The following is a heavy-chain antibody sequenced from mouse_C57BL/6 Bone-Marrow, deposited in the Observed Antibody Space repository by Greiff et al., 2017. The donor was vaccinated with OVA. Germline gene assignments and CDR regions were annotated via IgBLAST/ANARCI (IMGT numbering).Heavy chain of an antibody. V-gene: IGHV3-6*01. Sequence: EVKLEESGPGLVKPSQSLSLTCSVTGYSITSGYYWNWIRQFPGNKLEWMGYISYDGSNNYNPSLKNRISITRDTSKNQFFLKLNSVTTEDTATYYCAREELPTRDYFDYWGQGTTLTVSS. CDR3: AREELPTRDYFDY. CDR1: GYSITSGYY. J-gene: IGHJ2*01. D-gene: IGHD2-12*01. CDR2: ISYDGSN.